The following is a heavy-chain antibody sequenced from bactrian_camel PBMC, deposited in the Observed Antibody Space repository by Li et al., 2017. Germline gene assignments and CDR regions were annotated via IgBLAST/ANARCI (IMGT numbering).Heavy chain of an antibody. Sequence: HVQLVESGGASVQTGGSLTLSCVASGFSYSPNMAWFRQAPGKEREAIASINSETLTNYADSVKGRFTVSKDNAKNTLYLQMNSLNPEDTSTYYCAAVVGGGYCYLPDPRYSSLGQGTQVTVS. J-gene: IGHJ6*01. CDR3: AAVVGGGYCYLPDPRYSS. CDR2: INSETLT. CDR1: GFSYSPN. D-gene: IGHD5*01. V-gene: IGHV3S53*01.